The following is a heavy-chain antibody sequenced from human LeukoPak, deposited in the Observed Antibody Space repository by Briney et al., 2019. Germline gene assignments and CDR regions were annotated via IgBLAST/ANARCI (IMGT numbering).Heavy chain of an antibody. D-gene: IGHD6-25*01. J-gene: IGHJ4*02. CDR1: GFTFSSYG. CDR3: ARSQREDY. Sequence: PGRSLRLSCAASGFTFSSYGMHWVRQAPGKGLEWVAVISYDGSNKYYADSVKGRFTISRDNAKNSLYLQMNSLRAEDTAVYYCARSQREDYWGQGTLVTVSS. V-gene: IGHV3-30*03. CDR2: ISYDGSNK.